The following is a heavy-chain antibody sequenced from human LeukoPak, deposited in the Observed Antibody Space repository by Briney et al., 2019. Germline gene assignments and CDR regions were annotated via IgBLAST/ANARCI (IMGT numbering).Heavy chain of an antibody. CDR1: GYTFTGYY. Sequence: GASVKVSCKASGYTFTGYYMHWVRQAPGQGLEWMGWINPNSGGTNYAQKFQGRVTMTRDTSISTAYMELSRLRSDDTAVYYCARDPSHHGDGSRWFDPWGKGTLVTVSS. CDR3: ARDPSHHGDGSRWFDP. D-gene: IGHD4-17*01. CDR2: INPNSGGT. J-gene: IGHJ5*02. V-gene: IGHV1-2*02.